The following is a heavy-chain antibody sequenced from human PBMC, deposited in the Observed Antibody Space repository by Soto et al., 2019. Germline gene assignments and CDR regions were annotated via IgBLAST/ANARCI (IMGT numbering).Heavy chain of an antibody. CDR2: IYPGDSDT. D-gene: IGHD6-25*01. CDR1: VGHVTRYW. CDR3: ARRRRIAPGRDA. J-gene: IGHJ6*03. V-gene: IGHV5-51*01. Sequence: LSCGGCVGHVTRYWRAWVRQMPGKGLESMGTIYPGDSDTRYSPSFQGHVTISADESTNTAYLQWSSLKPSDTGIYYCARRRRIAPGRDAGGKGPTVTV.